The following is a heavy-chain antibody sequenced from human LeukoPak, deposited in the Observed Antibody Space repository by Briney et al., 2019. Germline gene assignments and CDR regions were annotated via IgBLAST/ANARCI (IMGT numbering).Heavy chain of an antibody. CDR3: ARDIVVVVAASYFDY. V-gene: IGHV4-38-2*02. Sequence: SETLSLTCAVSGYSISSGYYWGWMGQPPGKRLEWIGSIYHSGSTYYNPSLKSRVTISVDTSKNQFSLKLSSVTAADTAVYYCARDIVVVVAASYFDYWGQGTLVTVSS. J-gene: IGHJ4*02. CDR1: GYSISSGYY. D-gene: IGHD2-15*01. CDR2: IYHSGST.